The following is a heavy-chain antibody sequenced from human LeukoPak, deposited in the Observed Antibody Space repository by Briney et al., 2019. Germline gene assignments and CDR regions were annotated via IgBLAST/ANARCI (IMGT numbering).Heavy chain of an antibody. Sequence: AWVKVSCKTSGGTFSSSAISWVRQAPGQGLDWMGGIIPIFGTANYAQKFQGRVTITADESTSTAYMELSSLRSEDTAVYYCARVQDGYNGYFDYWGQGTLVTVSS. CDR3: ARVQDGYNGYFDY. D-gene: IGHD5-24*01. CDR1: GGTFSSSA. V-gene: IGHV1-69*01. J-gene: IGHJ4*02. CDR2: IIPIFGTA.